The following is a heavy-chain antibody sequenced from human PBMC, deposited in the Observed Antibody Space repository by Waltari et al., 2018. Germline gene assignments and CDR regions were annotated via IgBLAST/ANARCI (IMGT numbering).Heavy chain of an antibody. CDR1: GFTFDDYA. Sequence: EVQLAESGGGLVQPGRSLRLSCAASGFTFDDYAMHWVRQAPGKGLEWVSGSSWNSGSIGYADSVKGRFTISRDNAKNSLYLQINSLRAEDTALYYCAKDMSYYGSGSYPVPFDYWGQGTLVTVSS. D-gene: IGHD3-10*01. J-gene: IGHJ4*02. V-gene: IGHV3-9*01. CDR2: SSWNSGSI. CDR3: AKDMSYYGSGSYPVPFDY.